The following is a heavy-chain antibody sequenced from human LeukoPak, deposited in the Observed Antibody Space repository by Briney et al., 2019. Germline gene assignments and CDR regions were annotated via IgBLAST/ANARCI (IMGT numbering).Heavy chain of an antibody. CDR1: GFTFSSYA. CDR2: ISGSGGST. V-gene: IGHV3-23*01. J-gene: IGHJ4*02. D-gene: IGHD3-22*01. CDR3: AKAMGGVKYYYDSSGNFDY. Sequence: GGSLRLSCAASGFTFSSYAMSWVRQAPGKGLEWVSAISGSGGSTYYADSVKGRFTISRDNSKNTLYLQMNSLRAEDTAVYYCAKAMGGVKYYYDSSGNFDYWGQGTLVTVSS.